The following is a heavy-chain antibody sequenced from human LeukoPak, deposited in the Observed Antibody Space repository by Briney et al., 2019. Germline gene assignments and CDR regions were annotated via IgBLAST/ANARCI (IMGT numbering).Heavy chain of an antibody. D-gene: IGHD1-26*01. J-gene: IGHJ4*02. CDR3: ARLFHPSFSGNYPFDY. V-gene: IGHV4-59*01. CDR1: GRSINGYY. CDR2: VSYSGST. Sequence: SETLSLTCTVSGRSINGYYWSWIRQPPGKGLEWIAYVSYSGSTDYNPSLKGRVTVSVDTSKNQFSLNLNSVTAADTAVYYCARLFHPSFSGNYPFDYWGQGTLVTVSS.